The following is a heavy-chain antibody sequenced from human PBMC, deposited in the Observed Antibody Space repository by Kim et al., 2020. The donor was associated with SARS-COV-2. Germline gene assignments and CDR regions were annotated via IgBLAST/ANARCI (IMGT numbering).Heavy chain of an antibody. J-gene: IGHJ4*02. CDR3: AKDNDLGRGAIDY. V-gene: IGHV3-9*01. D-gene: IGHD1-26*01. CDR2: ISGNGGST. CDR1: GFTFDGYA. Sequence: GGSLRLSCAASGFTFDGYAMHWVRQPPGKGLEWVSGISGNGGSTGYADSVKGRFTISRDNAKNSLYLQMDSLRAEDTAVYYCAKDNDLGRGAIDYWGQGTLVTVSS.